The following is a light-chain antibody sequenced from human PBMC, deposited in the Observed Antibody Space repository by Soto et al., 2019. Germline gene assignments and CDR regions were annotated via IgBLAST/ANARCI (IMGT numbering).Light chain of an antibody. Sequence: QSARTQPASVSGSPGQSITISCTGTSSDVGGYNYVSWYQQHPGKAPKLMIYEVSNRPSGVSNRFSGSKSGNTASLTISGLQAEDEADYYCSSYTSSSTLPFGTGTKVTV. V-gene: IGLV2-14*01. CDR2: EVS. CDR3: SSYTSSSTLP. CDR1: SSDVGGYNY. J-gene: IGLJ1*01.